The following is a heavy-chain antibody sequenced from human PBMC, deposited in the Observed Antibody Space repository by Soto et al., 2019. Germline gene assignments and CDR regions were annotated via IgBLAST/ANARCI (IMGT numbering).Heavy chain of an antibody. Sequence: QVQLVQSGAEVKQPGASVKVSCKASGYTFHSYVLHWVRQAPGQRLDWMGWINAGNGQTKYSAKLQGRLTFDRDTSASAPYMELSSLRSEDTAVYYCARHNVGEELHKGELEYWGQGALVTVS. CDR1: GYTFHSYV. D-gene: IGHD2-21*01. CDR3: ARHNVGEELHKGELEY. J-gene: IGHJ4*02. CDR2: INAGNGQT. V-gene: IGHV1-3*01.